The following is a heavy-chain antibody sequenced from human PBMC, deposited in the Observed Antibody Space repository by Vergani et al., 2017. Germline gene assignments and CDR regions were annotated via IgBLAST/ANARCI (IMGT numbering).Heavy chain of an antibody. Sequence: EVQLVESGGGLVQPGGSLRLSCAASGFTFSSYAMSLVRQAPGKGLEWVSAFSGSGGSTYYADSVKGRLTISRDNAKNTLYRQMNSLRAEDTAVYYCAKAPGVYWYFDLWGRGTLVTVSS. V-gene: IGHV3-23*04. CDR3: AKAPGVYWYFDL. CDR1: GFTFSSYA. D-gene: IGHD2-8*01. CDR2: FSGSGGST. J-gene: IGHJ2*01.